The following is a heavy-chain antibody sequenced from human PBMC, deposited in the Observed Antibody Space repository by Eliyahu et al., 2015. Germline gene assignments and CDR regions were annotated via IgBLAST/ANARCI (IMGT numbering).Heavy chain of an antibody. J-gene: IGHJ3*02. Sequence: EVQLVQSGAEVKKPGESXKXSCKGSGYRFTSYWIGWVRQMPGKGLEWMGMIYPGDSNTRYSPSFQGQVTISAEKSISTAYLQWSSLKASDTAMYYCAKVVPAVLAFDIWGQGTMVTVSS. CDR2: IYPGDSNT. V-gene: IGHV5-51*01. D-gene: IGHD2-2*01. CDR3: AKVVPAVLAFDI. CDR1: GYRFTSYW.